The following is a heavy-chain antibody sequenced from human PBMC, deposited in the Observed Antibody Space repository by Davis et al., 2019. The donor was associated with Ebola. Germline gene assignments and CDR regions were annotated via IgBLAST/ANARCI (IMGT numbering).Heavy chain of an antibody. CDR2: ISSSGSPI. CDR3: TNLGAYPAHY. V-gene: IGHV3-48*02. J-gene: IGHJ4*02. CDR1: GFTFDTYG. D-gene: IGHD3-16*01. Sequence: GVLKISCVGSGFTFDTYGMNWVRQGPGKGLEWIAHISSSGSPIFYADSVKGRFTVSRDNAKNSVFLQLDSLRDDDTAVYFCTNLGAYPAHYWGQGTLVNVSS.